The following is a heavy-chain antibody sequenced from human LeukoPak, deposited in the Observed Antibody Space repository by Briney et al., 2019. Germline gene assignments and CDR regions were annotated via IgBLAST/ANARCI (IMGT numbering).Heavy chain of an antibody. CDR2: ISSSSSTI. V-gene: IGHV3-21*04. CDR1: GFTFSSYS. J-gene: IGHJ6*03. Sequence: GSLRLSCAASGFTFSSYSMNWVRQAPGKGLEWVSSISSSSSTIYYADSVKGRFTISRDNAKNSLYLQMNSLRAEDTAVYYCTRQSDIFYSSGWYFWDYMDVWGKGTTVTISS. D-gene: IGHD6-19*01. CDR3: TRQSDIFYSSGWYFWDYMDV.